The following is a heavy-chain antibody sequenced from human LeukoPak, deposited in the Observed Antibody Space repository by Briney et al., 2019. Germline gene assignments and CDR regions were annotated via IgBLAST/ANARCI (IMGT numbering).Heavy chain of an antibody. Sequence: GGSLRLSCAASGFTFSSYSMNWVRQAPGKGLEWVSYISSSRSTIYYADSVKGRFTISRDNAKNSLYLQMISLRDEDTAVYYCARSTVVSPWGQGTLVTVSS. CDR3: ARSTVVSP. CDR2: ISSSRSTI. D-gene: IGHD4-23*01. CDR1: GFTFSSYS. V-gene: IGHV3-48*02. J-gene: IGHJ5*02.